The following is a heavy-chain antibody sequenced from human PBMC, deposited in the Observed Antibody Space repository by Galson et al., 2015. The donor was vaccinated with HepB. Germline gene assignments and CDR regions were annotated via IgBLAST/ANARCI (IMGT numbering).Heavy chain of an antibody. J-gene: IGHJ4*02. CDR2: IIPIFGTA. V-gene: IGHV1-69*01. CDR3: ARGDQRGDFDN. CDR1: GGTFSTYT. Sequence: SCKASGGTFSTYTITWVRQAPGEGPEWMGGIIPIFGTANYAQKFQDRVTITADDSTSTSYMELSSLRSEDTAIYYCARGDQRGDFDNWGQGTLVTVSS.